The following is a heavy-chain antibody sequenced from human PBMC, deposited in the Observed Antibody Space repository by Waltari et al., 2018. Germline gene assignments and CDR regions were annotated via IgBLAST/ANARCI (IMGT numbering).Heavy chain of an antibody. CDR1: GNSLTNYD. CDR2: MNPNSGNT. Sequence: QVQLVQSGAEVKKPGASVQVSCKASGNSLTNYDINWLRQAPGQGLEWMGWMNPNSGNTGYAQKFQGRVTITRDTSISTVYMELSSLRSEDTAVYYCATRAGSYWFDPWGQGSLVTVSS. J-gene: IGHJ5*02. CDR3: ATRAGSYWFDP. D-gene: IGHD1-26*01. V-gene: IGHV1-8*03.